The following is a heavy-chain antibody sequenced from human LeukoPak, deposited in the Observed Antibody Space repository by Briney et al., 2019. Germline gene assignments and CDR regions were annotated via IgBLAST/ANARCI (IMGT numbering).Heavy chain of an antibody. D-gene: IGHD3-22*01. V-gene: IGHV3-33*01. CDR3: ARDGGSSGYHDALDI. J-gene: IGHJ3*02. CDR1: GFTFSSYG. Sequence: GRSLRLSCAASGFTFSSYGMHWVRQAPGRGLEWVALTWYDGRNKYYADSVKGRFTISRDNSKNTLSLQLNSLRDEDTAVYYCARDGGSSGYHDALDIWGQGTMVTVSA. CDR2: TWYDGRNK.